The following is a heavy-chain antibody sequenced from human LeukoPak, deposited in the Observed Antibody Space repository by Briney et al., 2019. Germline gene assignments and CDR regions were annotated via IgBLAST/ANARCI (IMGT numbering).Heavy chain of an antibody. Sequence: ASETLSLTCTVSGGSISSYYWSWIRQPPGKGLEWIGYIYYSGSTNYNPSLKSRVTISVDTSKNQFSLKLSSVTAADTAVYYCARDRMYDFWSGYSHDAFDIWGQGTMVTVSS. J-gene: IGHJ3*02. CDR2: IYYSGST. V-gene: IGHV4-59*01. D-gene: IGHD3-3*01. CDR3: ARDRMYDFWSGYSHDAFDI. CDR1: GGSISSYY.